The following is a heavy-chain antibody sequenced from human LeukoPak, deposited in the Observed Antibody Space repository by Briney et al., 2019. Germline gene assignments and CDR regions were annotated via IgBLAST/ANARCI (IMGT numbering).Heavy chain of an antibody. V-gene: IGHV3-30-3*01. CDR2: ISYDGSSK. CDR3: ARMVGASPGEYYFDY. Sequence: GRSLRLSWAASGFTFSNYAIHWVRQAPGKGLDWVALISYDGSSKYYADSVKGRFTISRDNSKNTLYLQMNSLRPEDTAVYYCARMVGASPGEYYFDYWGQGTLVTVSS. D-gene: IGHD3-16*01. CDR1: GFTFSNYA. J-gene: IGHJ4*02.